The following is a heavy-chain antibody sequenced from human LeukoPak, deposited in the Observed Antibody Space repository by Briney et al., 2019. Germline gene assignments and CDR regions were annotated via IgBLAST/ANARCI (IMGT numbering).Heavy chain of an antibody. D-gene: IGHD1-1*01. CDR2: INHRGDT. V-gene: IGHV4-34*01. CDR3: ARGPTISETGYFDY. CDR1: GGSFSGYF. Sequence: SETLSLTCAVYGGSFSGYFWTWIRQPPGKGLEWIAEINHRGDTNYNSSVKSRVTISVDTSKNQFSLKVSSLTAADTAVYYCARGPTISETGYFDYWGQGTLVTVSS. J-gene: IGHJ4*03.